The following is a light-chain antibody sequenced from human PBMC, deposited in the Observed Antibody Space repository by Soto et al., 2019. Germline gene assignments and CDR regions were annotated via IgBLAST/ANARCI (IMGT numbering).Light chain of an antibody. V-gene: IGKV3-15*01. CDR1: QSVSSN. CDR2: GAS. Sequence: EIVRTQSPATLSVSPGERATLSCRASQSVSSNLAWYQQKPGQAPSLLIYGASTRATGIPARFSGSGSGTEFTLTISSLQSEDFAVYYCQQYNNWPLMLTFGGGTKVDIK. J-gene: IGKJ4*01. CDR3: QQYNNWPLMLT.